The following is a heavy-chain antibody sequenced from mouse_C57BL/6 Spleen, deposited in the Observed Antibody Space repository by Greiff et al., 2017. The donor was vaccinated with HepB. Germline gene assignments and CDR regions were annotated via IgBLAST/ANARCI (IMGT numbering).Heavy chain of an antibody. J-gene: IGHJ2*01. CDR3: ARRNSYYFDY. CDR1: GFTFSDYY. Sequence: EVKLVESEGGLVQPGSSMKLSCTASGFTFSDYYMAWVRQVPEKGLEWVANINYDGSSTYYLDSLKSRFIISRDNAKNILYLQMSSLKSEDTATYYCARRNSYYFDYWGQGTTLTVSS. CDR2: INYDGSST. V-gene: IGHV5-16*01.